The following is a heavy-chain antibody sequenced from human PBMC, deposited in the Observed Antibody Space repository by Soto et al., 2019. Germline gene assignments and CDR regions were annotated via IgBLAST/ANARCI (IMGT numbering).Heavy chain of an antibody. CDR2: IDPSDSYT. CDR3: ARHVPAAGFTDY. Sequence: EVQLVQSGAEVKKPGESLRISCKGSGYIFTSYWITWVRQMPGKGLEWMGRIDPSDSYTNYSPSFQGHVTISADMSTNTAYLQFSGLKASDTAMYFCARHVPAAGFTDYWGQGTLVTVSS. D-gene: IGHD6-13*01. CDR1: GYIFTSYW. V-gene: IGHV5-10-1*01. J-gene: IGHJ4*02.